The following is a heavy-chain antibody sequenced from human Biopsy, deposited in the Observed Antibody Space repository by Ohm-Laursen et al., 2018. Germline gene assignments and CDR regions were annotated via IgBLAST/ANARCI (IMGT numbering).Heavy chain of an antibody. V-gene: IGHV4-34*01. CDR1: GESFNGYY. D-gene: IGHD3-22*01. J-gene: IGHJ6*02. CDR2: INHSGRT. Sequence: SETLSLTCSVYGESFNGYYWSWIRQTPGKGLEWIGEINHSGRTNYNPSLKSRVTISVDTSKNKFSLKVRSVTAADTAVYYCVRGVDYYDPYHYYALDVWGQGTPVTVSS. CDR3: VRGVDYYDPYHYYALDV.